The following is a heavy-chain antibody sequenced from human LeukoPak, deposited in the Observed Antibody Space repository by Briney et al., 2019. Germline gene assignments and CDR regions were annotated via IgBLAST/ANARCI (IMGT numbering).Heavy chain of an antibody. V-gene: IGHV3-48*04. CDR3: AKDLDSSGYYEDKWFDP. D-gene: IGHD3-22*01. J-gene: IGHJ5*02. CDR1: GFTFSSYS. Sequence: GGSLRLSCAASGFTFSSYSMNWVRQAPGKGLEWVSYISSSSSTIYYADSVKGRFTISRDNSKNTLPLQMNSLRVEDTAVYYCAKDLDSSGYYEDKWFDPWGQGTQVTVSS. CDR2: ISSSSSTI.